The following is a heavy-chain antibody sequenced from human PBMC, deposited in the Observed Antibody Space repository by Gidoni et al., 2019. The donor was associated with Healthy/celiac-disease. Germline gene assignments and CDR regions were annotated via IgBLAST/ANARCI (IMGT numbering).Heavy chain of an antibody. CDR1: GFTFSSYG. J-gene: IGHJ3*02. CDR2: ISYDGSNK. Sequence: QVQLVESGGGVVQPGRSLRLSCAASGFTFSSYGMHWVRQAPGKGLEWVAVISYDGSNKYYADSVKGRFTISRDNSMNTLYLQMNSLRAEDTAVYYCSGYCSSTSCYMGAFDIWGQGTMVTVSS. CDR3: SGYCSSTSCYMGAFDI. V-gene: IGHV3-30*03. D-gene: IGHD2-2*02.